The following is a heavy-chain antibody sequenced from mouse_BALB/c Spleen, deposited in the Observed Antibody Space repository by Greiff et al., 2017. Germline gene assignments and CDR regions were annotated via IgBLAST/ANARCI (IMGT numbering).Heavy chain of an antibody. CDR1: GFSLTSYG. J-gene: IGHJ4*01. D-gene: IGHD4-1*01. CDR3: ARWELGLYAMDY. V-gene: IGHV2-2*02. Sequence: VQVVESGPGLVQPSQSLSITCTVSGFSLTSYGVHWVRQSPGKGLEWLGVIWSGGSTDYNAAFISRLSISKDNSKSQVFFKMNSLQANDTAIYYCARWELGLYAMDYWGQGTSVTVSS. CDR2: IWSGGST.